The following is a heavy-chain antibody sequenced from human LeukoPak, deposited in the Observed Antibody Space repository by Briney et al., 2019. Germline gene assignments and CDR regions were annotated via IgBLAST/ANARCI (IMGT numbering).Heavy chain of an antibody. V-gene: IGHV1-2*02. D-gene: IGHD1/OR15-1a*01. CDR3: ERDRSNNDY. J-gene: IGHJ4*02. Sequence: ASLKVSCKASGYTFTYYYMHWVRQAPGQGLDWVGLIHPHSGGTNYAQKLRGRVTMTTDTSTSTAYMELRSLRSDDSAVYYCERDRSNNDYWGQGTLVTVSS. CDR2: IHPHSGGT. CDR1: GYTFTYYY.